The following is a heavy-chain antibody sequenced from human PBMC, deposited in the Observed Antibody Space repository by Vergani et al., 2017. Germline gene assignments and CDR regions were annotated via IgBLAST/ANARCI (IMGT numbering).Heavy chain of an antibody. CDR1: GYTFTSYG. V-gene: IGHV1-18*04. J-gene: IGHJ6*03. CDR3: ARDVWDCSGISCFLRAGEFYYMDV. CDR2: VIPHLEIT. D-gene: IGHD3-16*01. Sequence: QVQLVQSGAEVKKPGASVKVSCKASGYTFTSYGISWVRQAPGQGLEWVGRVIPHLEITTLAQHLQGRVIITADKSTDTAYMELISLRPEDTAVYYCARDVWDCSGISCFLRAGEFYYMDVWGQGTTVTVSS.